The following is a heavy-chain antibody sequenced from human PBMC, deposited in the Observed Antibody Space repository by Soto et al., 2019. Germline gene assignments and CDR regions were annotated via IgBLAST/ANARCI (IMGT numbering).Heavy chain of an antibody. J-gene: IGHJ5*02. CDR2: IYHSGST. CDR1: GGSISSGGYS. V-gene: IGHV4-30-2*01. D-gene: IGHD3-22*01. Sequence: QLQLQESGSGLVKPSQTLSLTCAVSGGSISSGGYSWSWIRQPPGKGLEWIGYIYHSGSTYYNPSLKSRVTISVDTSKNQFSLKLSSVTAADTAVYYCARGWVIVEEGWFDPWGQGTLVTVSS. CDR3: ARGWVIVEEGWFDP.